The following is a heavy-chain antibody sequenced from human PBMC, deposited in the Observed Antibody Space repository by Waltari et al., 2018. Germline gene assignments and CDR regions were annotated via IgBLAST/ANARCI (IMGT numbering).Heavy chain of an antibody. J-gene: IGHJ4*02. CDR2: IYHSGST. D-gene: IGHD2-15*01. Sequence: QVQLQESGPGLVKPSETLSLTCAVSGYSISSGYYWGWIRQPPGKGLEWIGSIYHSGSTYYNPSLKSRVTLSVDTSKNQFSLKLSSVTAADTAVYYCAAEGYCSGGSCYPDYWGQGTLVIVSS. CDR3: AAEGYCSGGSCYPDY. CDR1: GYSISSGYY. V-gene: IGHV4-38-2*01.